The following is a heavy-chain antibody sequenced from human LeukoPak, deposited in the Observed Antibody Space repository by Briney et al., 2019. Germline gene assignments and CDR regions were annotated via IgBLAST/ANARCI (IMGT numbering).Heavy chain of an antibody. Sequence: PGGSLRLSCAASGVTVSSNYMSWVRQAPGKGLEWVSGISENGGSTYYADSVKGRFTSSRDNSKNTLYLQMNNLRAEDTAAYYCAKGSFWGQGTLVTVSS. D-gene: IGHD3-10*01. CDR1: GVTVSSNY. CDR3: AKGSF. CDR2: ISENGGST. V-gene: IGHV3-23*01. J-gene: IGHJ4*02.